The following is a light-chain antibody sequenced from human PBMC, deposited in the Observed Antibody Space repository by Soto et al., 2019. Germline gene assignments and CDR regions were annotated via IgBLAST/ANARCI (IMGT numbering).Light chain of an antibody. J-gene: IGKJ1*01. CDR2: GAS. CDR3: QQTASAPPWT. Sequence: DIQMTQSPTSLSASVGDRVTISCRASQRIGTYLAWYQQKPGKAPRLLISGASSVQSGVPPRFSGSGSATDFILTISSLRLEDIENYYCQQTASAPPWTFGQGPKLDIK. V-gene: IGKV1-39*01. CDR1: QRIGTY.